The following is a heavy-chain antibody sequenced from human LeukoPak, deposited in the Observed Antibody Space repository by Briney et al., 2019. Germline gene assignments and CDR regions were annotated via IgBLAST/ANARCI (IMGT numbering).Heavy chain of an antibody. V-gene: IGHV4-61*02. D-gene: IGHD6-6*01. CDR1: GGSISSGSYY. CDR2: IYTSGST. Sequence: SQTLFLTCTVSGGSISSGSYYWSWIRQPAGKGLEWIGRIYTSGSTNYNPSLKSRVTISVDTSKNQFSLKLSSVTAADTAVYYCARGPGGSSSSDFDYWGQGTLVTVSS. J-gene: IGHJ4*02. CDR3: ARGPGGSSSSDFDY.